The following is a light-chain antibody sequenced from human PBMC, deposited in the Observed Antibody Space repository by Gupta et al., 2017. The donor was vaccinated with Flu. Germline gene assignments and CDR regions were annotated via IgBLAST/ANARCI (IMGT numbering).Light chain of an antibody. Sequence: DIVLTQTTLSSPVTPGQPVSISCRSSRSLVFRDGNTYLSWLHQRPGQPPRLLIYKISNRCSGVPDRFSGSGAGTDFTLKISRVEAEDVGVYYCWQSKDSLWTFGQGTKMEIK. V-gene: IGKV2-24*01. CDR3: WQSKDSLWT. CDR1: RSLVFRDGNTY. J-gene: IGKJ2*02. CDR2: KIS.